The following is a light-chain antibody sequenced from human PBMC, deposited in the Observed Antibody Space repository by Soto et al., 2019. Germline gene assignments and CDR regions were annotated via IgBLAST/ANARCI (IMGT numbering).Light chain of an antibody. CDR3: SSYTSDSSYV. CDR2: AVS. V-gene: IGLV2-14*01. Sequence: QSVLIQPASVSGSPGQSITISCTGTRSDVGLYDYVSWYQQHPGKAPQLMIYAVSNRPSGVSNRFSASKSGNTASLFISGLQAEDEADYYCSSYTSDSSYVFGSGTKVTVL. CDR1: RSDVGLYDY. J-gene: IGLJ1*01.